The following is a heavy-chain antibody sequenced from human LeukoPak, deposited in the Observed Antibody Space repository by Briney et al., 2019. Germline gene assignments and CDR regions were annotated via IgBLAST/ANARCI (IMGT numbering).Heavy chain of an antibody. CDR2: IYTSGST. V-gene: IGHV4-61*02. D-gene: IGHD1-26*01. CDR1: GASISSGTDY. CDR3: ARESLGPPYYFDY. J-gene: IGHJ4*02. Sequence: PSQTLSLTCNVSGASISSGTDYWSWTRQPAGKGLEWIGRIYTSGSTKYNPSLKSRVTISIDTSKNQFSLKLTSVTAADTAVYYCARESLGPPYYFDYWGQGTLVTVSS.